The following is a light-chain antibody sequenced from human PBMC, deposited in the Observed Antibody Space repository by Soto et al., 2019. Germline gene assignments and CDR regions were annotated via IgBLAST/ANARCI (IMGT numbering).Light chain of an antibody. Sequence: QSALTQPPSVSGSTGQSVTISCTGTSSDIGAYNRVSWYQQPPGTAPKLMIYEVRDRTSGVPDRFSGSKSGNTASLTISGLQAEDEADYYCSSYTSSNTLIFGGGTKVTVL. CDR1: SSDIGAYNR. V-gene: IGLV2-18*02. J-gene: IGLJ2*01. CDR3: SSYTSSNTLI. CDR2: EVR.